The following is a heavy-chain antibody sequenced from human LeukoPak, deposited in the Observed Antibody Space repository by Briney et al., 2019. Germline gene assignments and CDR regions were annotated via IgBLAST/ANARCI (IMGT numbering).Heavy chain of an antibody. CDR1: GFTFSSYA. V-gene: IGHV3-23*01. CDR3: AERGGSMDPFDY. D-gene: IGHD2/OR15-2a*01. J-gene: IGHJ4*02. Sequence: GGSLRLSCAASGFTFSSYAMSWVRQAPGKGLEWVSAISGSGGSTYYADSVKDRFTISRDNSNNTLYLHVNNLRAEDTAIYYCAERGGSMDPFDYWGQGTLVTVSS. CDR2: ISGSGGST.